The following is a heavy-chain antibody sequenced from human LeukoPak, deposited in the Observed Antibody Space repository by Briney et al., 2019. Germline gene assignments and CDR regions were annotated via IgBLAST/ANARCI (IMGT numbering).Heavy chain of an antibody. V-gene: IGHV3-30*02. Sequence: GGSLILSCAASGFTFSSYGMHWVRQAPGKGLEWVAFIRYDGSNKYYADSVKGRFTISRDNSKNTLSLQMSSLASDDTAVYYCAGGGLWEFDPWGQGTLVTVSS. CDR1: GFTFSSYG. D-gene: IGHD3-16*01. J-gene: IGHJ5*02. CDR2: IRYDGSNK. CDR3: AGGGLWEFDP.